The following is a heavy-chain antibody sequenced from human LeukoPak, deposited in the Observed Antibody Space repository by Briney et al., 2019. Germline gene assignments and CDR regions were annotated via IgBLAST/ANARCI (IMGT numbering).Heavy chain of an antibody. CDR1: GYSISSGYY. J-gene: IGHJ4*02. V-gene: IGHV4-38-2*01. Sequence: PSETLSLTXAVSGYSISSGYYWGWIRQPPGKGLEWIGSIYHSGSTYYNPSLKSRVTISVDTSKNQFSLKLSSVTAADTAVYYCARGRKARYSTSVDYWGQGTLVTVSS. D-gene: IGHD2-2*01. CDR2: IYHSGST. CDR3: ARGRKARYSTSVDY.